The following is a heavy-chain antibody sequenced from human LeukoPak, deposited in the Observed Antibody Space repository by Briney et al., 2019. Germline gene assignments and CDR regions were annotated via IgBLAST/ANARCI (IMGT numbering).Heavy chain of an antibody. CDR1: GYNFTGYY. CDR2: INPNSGGT. Sequence: ASVKVSCKGSGYNFTGYYMHWVRQAPGPVLEWMGWINPNSGGTNYAQKFQGRVTMTRDTSISTAYMELSRLRSDDTAVYYCATASSRANYWGQGTLVTVSS. D-gene: IGHD5-12*01. CDR3: ATASSRANY. V-gene: IGHV1-2*02. J-gene: IGHJ4*02.